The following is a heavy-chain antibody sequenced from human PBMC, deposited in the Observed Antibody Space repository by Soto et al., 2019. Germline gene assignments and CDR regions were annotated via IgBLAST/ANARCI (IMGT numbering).Heavy chain of an antibody. Sequence: TSETLSLTCTVSGGSISSSSYYWGWIRQPPGKGLEWIGSIYYSGSTYYNPSLKSRVTISVDTSKNQFSLKLSSVTAADTAVYYCAQTYGSSSPGNWFDPWGQGTLVTVSS. J-gene: IGHJ5*02. V-gene: IGHV4-39*01. CDR2: IYYSGST. D-gene: IGHD6-6*01. CDR3: AQTYGSSSPGNWFDP. CDR1: GGSISSSSYY.